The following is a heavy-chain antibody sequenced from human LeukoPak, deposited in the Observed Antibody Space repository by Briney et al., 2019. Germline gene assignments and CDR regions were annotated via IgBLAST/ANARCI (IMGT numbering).Heavy chain of an antibody. Sequence: GGSLRLSCAASGLTLSSHWMHWVRQVPGKGLVWVSRISGDGSSTLYADSVKGRFTISRDNSKNTLYLQMNSLRAEDTAVYYCAQSGGMDVWGQGTTVTVSS. CDR3: AQSGGMDV. CDR1: GLTLSSHW. V-gene: IGHV3-74*01. CDR2: ISGDGSST. J-gene: IGHJ6*02.